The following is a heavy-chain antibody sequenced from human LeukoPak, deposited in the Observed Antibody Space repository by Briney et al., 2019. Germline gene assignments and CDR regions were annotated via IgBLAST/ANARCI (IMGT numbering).Heavy chain of an antibody. Sequence: ASVKVSCKASGYTFTGYYMHWVRQAPGQGLEWMGWINPNSGGTNYAQKFQGRVTMTRDTSISTAYMELSRLGSDDTAVYYCARGYSSSWYPPRGYWGQGTLVTVSS. V-gene: IGHV1-2*02. CDR3: ARGYSSSWYPPRGY. CDR1: GYTFTGYY. J-gene: IGHJ4*02. D-gene: IGHD6-13*01. CDR2: INPNSGGT.